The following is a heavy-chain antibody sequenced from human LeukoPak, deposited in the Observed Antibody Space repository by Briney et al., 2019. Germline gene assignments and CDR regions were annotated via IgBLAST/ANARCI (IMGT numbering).Heavy chain of an antibody. V-gene: IGHV3-21*04. CDR3: ARAAAGTARFDP. D-gene: IGHD6-13*01. CDR2: ISGSSTYI. J-gene: IGHJ5*02. CDR1: GFPFGNYF. Sequence: GGSLRLSCAASGFPFGNYFINWVRQAPGKGLEWISSISGSSTYIYYADSVKGRFTISRDNAKNTVSLQMNSLRAEDTAVYYCARAAAGTARFDPWGQGTLVTVSS.